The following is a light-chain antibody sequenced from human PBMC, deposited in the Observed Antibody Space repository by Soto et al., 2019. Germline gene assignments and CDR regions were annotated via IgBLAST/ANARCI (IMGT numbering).Light chain of an antibody. V-gene: IGKV1-39*01. Sequence: DLQSTQSPSPLSAYVGYRVTITCRPSQTTNNYLNWYQLKPGKAPKLLIYAASTLQTGVPSRFTGSGSGTDLTLAIISLQTEDYATYFCQQSYSMPYAFGPGTKVDIK. CDR3: QQSYSMPYA. J-gene: IGKJ2*01. CDR2: AAS. CDR1: QTTNNY.